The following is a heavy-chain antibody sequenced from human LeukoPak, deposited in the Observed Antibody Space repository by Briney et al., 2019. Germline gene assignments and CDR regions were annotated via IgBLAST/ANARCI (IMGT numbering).Heavy chain of an antibody. CDR2: MNPNSGNT. CDR3: ARGGYCTNGVCLGEDY. D-gene: IGHD2-8*01. J-gene: IGHJ4*02. V-gene: IGHV1-8*01. CDR1: GYTFTSYY. Sequence: ASVKVSCKASGYTFTSYYINWVRQATGQGPEWTGWMNPNSGNTGYAQKFQGRVTMTRNTSISTAYMELSSLRSEDTAVYYCARGGYCTNGVCLGEDYWGQGTLVTVSS.